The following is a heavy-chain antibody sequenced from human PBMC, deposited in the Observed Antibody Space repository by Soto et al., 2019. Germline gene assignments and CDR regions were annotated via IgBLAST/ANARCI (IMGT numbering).Heavy chain of an antibody. CDR2: IYYSGST. D-gene: IGHD1-26*01. V-gene: IGHV4-59*01. CDR1: GGSISSYY. J-gene: IGHJ4*02. CDR3: ARRYGGNFDD. Sequence: QVQLQESGPGLVKPSETLSLTCTVSGGSISSYYWSWIRQPPGKGLEWIGYIYYSGSTNYNPSLKSRVTISVDTSKNQLSLKLSSGPSADTAVYYCARRYGGNFDDWGQGTLVTVSS.